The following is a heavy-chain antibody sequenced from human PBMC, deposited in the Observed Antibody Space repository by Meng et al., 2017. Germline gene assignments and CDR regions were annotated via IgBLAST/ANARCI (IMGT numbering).Heavy chain of an antibody. Sequence: LVQFGFPVKKPSATVKVHTKASGYIFTVYGTTWVRQDPGQGLEWMGWTTAYNGNTQDAQKLTGKATMTTDTSKSTGQRDLRSPISDCTAVYYCARDPSSVSYYRWFDSWGQGTLVTVSS. CDR1: GYIFTVYG. CDR3: ARDPSSVSYYRWFDS. D-gene: IGHD1-26*01. CDR2: TTAYNGNT. J-gene: IGHJ5*01. V-gene: IGHV1-18*01.